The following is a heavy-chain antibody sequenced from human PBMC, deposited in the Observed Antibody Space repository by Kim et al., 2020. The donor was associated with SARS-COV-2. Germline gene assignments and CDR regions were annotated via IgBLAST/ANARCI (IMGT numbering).Heavy chain of an antibody. J-gene: IGHJ4*02. Sequence: PSLKCRDTLSVDTSKNQFALKLSSVTAADTAVYYCARETTEMATTPFDYWGQGTLVTVSS. V-gene: IGHV4-59*01. D-gene: IGHD5-12*01. CDR3: ARETTEMATTPFDY.